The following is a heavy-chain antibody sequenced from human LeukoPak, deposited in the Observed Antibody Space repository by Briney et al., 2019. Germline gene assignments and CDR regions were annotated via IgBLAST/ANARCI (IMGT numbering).Heavy chain of an antibody. CDR1: GGSISGYY. D-gene: IGHD5-12*01. J-gene: IGHJ4*02. CDR3: ARGFDSKSTYFDY. V-gene: IGHV4-59*01. CDR2: IYYSGTTT. Sequence: PSETLSLTCTVSGGSISGYYWNWIRQPPGKGLEWIGYIYYSGTTTNYNPSLRSRVTISVDTSKNQFSLRLTSVTAADTAVYYCARGFDSKSTYFDYWGQGTLVTVSS.